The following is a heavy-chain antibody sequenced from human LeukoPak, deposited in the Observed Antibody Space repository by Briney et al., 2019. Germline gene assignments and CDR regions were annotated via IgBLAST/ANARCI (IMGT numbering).Heavy chain of an antibody. CDR2: INHSGST. J-gene: IGHJ4*02. Sequence: SETLSLTCAVYGGSFSGYYWSWIRQPPGKGLEWIGEINHSGSTNYNPSLKSRVTIPVDTSKNQFSLKLSSVTAADTAVYYCARGLAGAGKDYWGQGTLVTVSS. CDR1: GGSFSGYY. D-gene: IGHD3-10*01. CDR3: ARGLAGAGKDY. V-gene: IGHV4-34*01.